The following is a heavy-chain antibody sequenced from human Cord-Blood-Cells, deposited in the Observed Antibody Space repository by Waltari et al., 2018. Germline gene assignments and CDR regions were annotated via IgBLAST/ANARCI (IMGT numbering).Heavy chain of an antibody. J-gene: IGHJ4*02. CDR1: GESSTSHRPD. CDR2: TYYRSKWYN. V-gene: IGHV6-1*01. Sequence: QVQLQQSGPGLVKPSQTLPLTCAISGESSTSHRPDWNWIRQSPSTGLEWLGRTYYRSKWYNDYAVSGKSRITINPDTSKNQFSLQLNSVTPEDTAVYYCAREAWGTFDYWGQGTLVTVSS. D-gene: IGHD7-27*01. CDR3: AREAWGTFDY.